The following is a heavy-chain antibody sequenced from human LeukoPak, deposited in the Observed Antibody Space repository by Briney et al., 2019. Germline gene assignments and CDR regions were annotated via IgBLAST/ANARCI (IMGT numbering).Heavy chain of an antibody. CDR1: GGSISSSSYY. Sequence: ETLSLTCTVSGGSISSSSYYWGWIRQPPGKGLEWIGSIYYSGSTYYNPSLESRVTMSVDTSKNQFSLKLSSVTAADTAVYYCASPAYCSSTSCYTSDYWGQGTLVTVSS. CDR2: IYYSGST. V-gene: IGHV4-39*01. CDR3: ASPAYCSSTSCYTSDY. J-gene: IGHJ4*02. D-gene: IGHD2-2*02.